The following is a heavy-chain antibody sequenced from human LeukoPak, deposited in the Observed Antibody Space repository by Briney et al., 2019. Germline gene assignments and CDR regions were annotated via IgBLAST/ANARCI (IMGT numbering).Heavy chain of an antibody. D-gene: IGHD2-15*01. V-gene: IGHV1-24*01. J-gene: IGHJ6*02. CDR2: FDPEDGET. CDR1: GYTLTELS. CDR3: ATHPPEDLYCSGGSCYPWYYYGMDV. Sequence: ASVKVSCKVSGYTLTELSMHWVRQAPGKGLEWMGGFDPEDGETIYAQKFQGRVTMTEDTSTDTAYMELSSLRSEDTAVYYCATHPPEDLYCSGGSCYPWYYYGMDVWGQGTTVTVSS.